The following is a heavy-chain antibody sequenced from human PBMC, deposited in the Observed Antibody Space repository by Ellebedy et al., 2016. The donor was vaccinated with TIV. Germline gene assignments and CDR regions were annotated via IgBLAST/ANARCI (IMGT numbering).Heavy chain of an antibody. D-gene: IGHD1-26*01. CDR3: ARDRGGVGATNGFDY. Sequence: AASVKVSCKASGYTFTSYDINWVRQATGQGLEWMGWMNPNSGNTEYAQKFQGRVTMTRNTSITTAFMELSSLRSEDTAVYYCARDRGGVGATNGFDYWGQGTLVTVSS. CDR1: GYTFTSYD. CDR2: MNPNSGNT. V-gene: IGHV1-8*01. J-gene: IGHJ4*02.